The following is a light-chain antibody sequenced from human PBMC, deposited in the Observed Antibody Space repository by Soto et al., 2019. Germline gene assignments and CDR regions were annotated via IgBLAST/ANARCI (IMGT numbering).Light chain of an antibody. Sequence: EIVLTQSPGTLSLSPGQRATLSCRASESISRDYLAWYQQRLGQAPRLLIYGASSGATGIPDRFSGSGSGTDFTLTISRLEPEDFEIYYCQQYGGVPYTFGTGTKVDIX. J-gene: IGKJ2*01. V-gene: IGKV3-20*01. CDR2: GAS. CDR1: ESISRDY. CDR3: QQYGGVPYT.